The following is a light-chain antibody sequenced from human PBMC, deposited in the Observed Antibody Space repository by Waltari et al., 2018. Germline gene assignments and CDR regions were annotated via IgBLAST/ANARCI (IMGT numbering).Light chain of an antibody. V-gene: IGLV2-23*02. CDR3: CSYAGGNTWV. J-gene: IGLJ3*02. CDR1: SSDIGSHKL. CDR2: EVT. Sequence: QSALTQPASVSGSPGQSITISCTGTSSDIGSHKLFSWFQQHPGTAPKVMIYEVTKRPSGVSNRFSGSNSGNTASLTISGLQADDEADYYCCSYAGGNTWVFGGGTKLTVL.